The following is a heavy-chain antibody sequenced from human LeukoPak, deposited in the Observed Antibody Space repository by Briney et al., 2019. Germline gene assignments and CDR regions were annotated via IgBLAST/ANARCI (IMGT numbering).Heavy chain of an antibody. CDR2: VSYDETNK. D-gene: IGHD3-10*01. CDR1: GFTFNSYA. J-gene: IGHJ6*02. CDR3: AKIPSYYGSGSYYKGLDV. Sequence: TGGSLRLSCAASGFTFNSYAMHWVRQAPGKGLEWVAVVSYDETNKFYADSVKGRFTISRDNSKNTLYLQMNSLRAEDTAVYYCAKIPSYYGSGSYYKGLDVWGQGTTVTVSS. V-gene: IGHV3-30-3*02.